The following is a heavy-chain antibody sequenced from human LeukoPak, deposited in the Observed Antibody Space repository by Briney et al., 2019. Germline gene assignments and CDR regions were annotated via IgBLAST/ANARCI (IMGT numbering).Heavy chain of an antibody. CDR1: GGSISNYY. V-gene: IGHV4-59*01. Sequence: SETLSLTCTVSGGSISNYYWTWIRQPPGKGLEWIGYIYYSGSTNYNSSLKSRVTISVDTSKNQFSLKLSSVTAADTAVYYCARQSDDYDSSGYSPFRYWGQGTLVTVSS. J-gene: IGHJ4*02. CDR2: IYYSGST. CDR3: ARQSDDYDSSGYSPFRY. D-gene: IGHD3-22*01.